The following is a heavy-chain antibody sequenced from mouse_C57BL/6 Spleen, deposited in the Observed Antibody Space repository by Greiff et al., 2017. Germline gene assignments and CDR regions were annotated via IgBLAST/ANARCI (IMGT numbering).Heavy chain of an antibody. V-gene: IGHV1-5*01. CDR3: TRKVTGTYAMDY. CDR1: GYTFTSYW. Sequence: VQLQQSGTVLARPGASVKMSCKTSGYTFTSYWMHWVKQRPGQGLEWIGAIYPGNSDTSYNQKFKGKAKLTAVTSASTAYMELSSLTNEDSAVYYCTRKVTGTYAMDYWGQGTSVTVSS. CDR2: IYPGNSDT. D-gene: IGHD4-1*01. J-gene: IGHJ4*01.